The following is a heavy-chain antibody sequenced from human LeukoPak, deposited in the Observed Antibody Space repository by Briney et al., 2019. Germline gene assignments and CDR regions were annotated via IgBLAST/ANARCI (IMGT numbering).Heavy chain of an antibody. CDR2: ISGSGGST. CDR1: GFTFSSYA. J-gene: IGHJ4*02. D-gene: IGHD1-14*01. Sequence: GGSLRLSCAASGFTFSSYAMSWVRQAPGKGLEWVSAISGSGGSTHYADSVKGRFTISRDNSKNTLYLQMNSLRAEDTAVYYCANALAESSFDYWGQGTLVTVSS. V-gene: IGHV3-23*01. CDR3: ANALAESSFDY.